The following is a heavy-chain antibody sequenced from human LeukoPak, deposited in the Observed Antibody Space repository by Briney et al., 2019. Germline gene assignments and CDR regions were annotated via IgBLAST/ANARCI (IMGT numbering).Heavy chain of an antibody. Sequence: PGGSLRLSCAASGFTFSSYAMSWVRQAPGKGLEWVSAISGSGGSTYYADSVKGRFTISRDNSKNTLYLQMNSLRAEDTAVYYCARDRDTAMVTPYYYGMDVWGQGTTVTVSS. J-gene: IGHJ6*02. V-gene: IGHV3-23*01. D-gene: IGHD5-18*01. CDR2: ISGSGGST. CDR3: ARDRDTAMVTPYYYGMDV. CDR1: GFTFSSYA.